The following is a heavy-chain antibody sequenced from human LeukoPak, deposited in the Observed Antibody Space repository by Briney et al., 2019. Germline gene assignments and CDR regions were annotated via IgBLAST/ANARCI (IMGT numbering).Heavy chain of an antibody. CDR2: IYYSGST. D-gene: IGHD3-3*01. J-gene: IGHJ5*02. V-gene: IGHV4-38-2*02. CDR3: ARGGPLYYDFWSGPTDWFDP. Sequence: SETLSLTCTVSGYSISSGYYWGWIRQPPGKGLEWIGSIYYSGSTYYNPSLKSRVTISVDTSKNQFSLKLSSVTAADTAVYYCARGGPLYYDFWSGPTDWFDPWGQGTLVTVSS. CDR1: GYSISSGYY.